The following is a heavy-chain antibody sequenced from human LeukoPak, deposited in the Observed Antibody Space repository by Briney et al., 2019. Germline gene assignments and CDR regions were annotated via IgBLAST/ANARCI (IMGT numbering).Heavy chain of an antibody. Sequence: KTGGSLRLSCAASGFTFSNYYMNWVRQAPGKGLEWVSSISGSSSYIYYADSVKGRFAISRDNSKNTLYLQMNSLRAEDTAVYYCARDVTYYYDSRGGDYFDYWGQGTLVTVSS. CDR2: ISGSSSYI. CDR3: ARDVTYYYDSRGGDYFDY. J-gene: IGHJ4*02. D-gene: IGHD3-22*01. V-gene: IGHV3-21*01. CDR1: GFTFSNYY.